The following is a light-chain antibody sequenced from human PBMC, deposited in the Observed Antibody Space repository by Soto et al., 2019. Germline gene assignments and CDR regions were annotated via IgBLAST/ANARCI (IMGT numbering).Light chain of an antibody. CDR2: NNN. CDR1: SSNVGSNA. V-gene: IGLV1-44*01. J-gene: IGLJ1*01. CDR3: AAWDDSLNGYV. Sequence: QSVLTQPPSASGTPRQRVTISCSGSSSNVGSNAVSWYQQLPGTAPKLLIYNNNQRPSGVPDRFSGSKSGTSASLAISGLQSEDEADYYCAAWDDSLNGYVFGTGTQLTVL.